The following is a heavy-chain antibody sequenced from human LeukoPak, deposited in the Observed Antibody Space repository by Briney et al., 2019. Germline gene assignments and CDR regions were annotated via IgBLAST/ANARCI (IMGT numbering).Heavy chain of an antibody. CDR2: ISDSGNTI. J-gene: IGHJ4*02. CDR1: GFTFSRYS. V-gene: IGHV3-48*01. CDR3: ARDQGGYNYGRGYFDY. D-gene: IGHD5-24*01. Sequence: PGGSLRLSCAASGFTFSRYSMNWVRQAPGKGLEWVSCISDSGNTIHYADSVKGRFTISRDNAKNSLFLQMNSLRVEDTSVFYCARDQGGYNYGRGYFDYWGRGTLVTVSS.